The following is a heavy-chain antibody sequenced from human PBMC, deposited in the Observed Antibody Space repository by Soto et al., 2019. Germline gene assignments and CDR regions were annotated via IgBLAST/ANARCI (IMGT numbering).Heavy chain of an antibody. Sequence: QGTLKESGPTLVKPTQTLTLTCSFSGFSLSTSGVGVGWIRQSPGKALEWLALIYWSGDEHYRPSLKSRLSIFKDTSKDHVVLIMTDMDPVDTATYYCARGLATLPVFAFDIWGQGTXVTVSS. J-gene: IGHJ3*02. V-gene: IGHV2-5*01. CDR2: IYWSGDE. D-gene: IGHD6-6*01. CDR1: GFSLSTSGVG. CDR3: ARGLATLPVFAFDI.